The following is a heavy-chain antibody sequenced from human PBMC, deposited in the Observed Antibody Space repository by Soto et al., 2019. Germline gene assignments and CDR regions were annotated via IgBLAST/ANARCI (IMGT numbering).Heavy chain of an antibody. CDR2: INPSGGST. CDR3: ARDSSGSYFDWLYNPYYYYGMDV. Sequence: ASVNVSCKASGYTYTSYYMHWVRQAPGQGLEWMGIINPSGGSTSYAQKFQGRVTMTRDTSTSTVYMELSSLRSEDTAVYYCARDSSGSYFDWLYNPYYYYGMDVWGQGTTVTVSS. V-gene: IGHV1-46*01. J-gene: IGHJ6*02. D-gene: IGHD3-9*01. CDR1: GYTYTSYY.